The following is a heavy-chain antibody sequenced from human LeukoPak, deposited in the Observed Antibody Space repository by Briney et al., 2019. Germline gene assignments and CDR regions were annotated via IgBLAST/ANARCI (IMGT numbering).Heavy chain of an antibody. V-gene: IGHV3-11*03. D-gene: IGHD6-19*01. CDR1: GFAFSDYY. Sequence: GGSLRLSCAASGFAFSDYYMTWIRQAPGKGLEWISYISSNSRYTNYADSVKGRFTISRDNSKNSLYLQMNSLRADDTAVYYCARQWPFDYWGQGTLVTVSS. CDR3: ARQWPFDY. J-gene: IGHJ4*02. CDR2: ISSNSRYT.